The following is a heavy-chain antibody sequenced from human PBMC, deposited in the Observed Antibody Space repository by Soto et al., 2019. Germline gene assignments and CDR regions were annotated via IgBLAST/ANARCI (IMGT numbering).Heavy chain of an antibody. CDR2: IYYSGST. D-gene: IGHD1-7*01. CDR3: ASDGEKTGTVTRGYYYGMDV. Sequence: ASETLSLTCTVSGGSISSSSYYWGWIRQPPGKGLEWIGRIYYSGSTYYNPSLKSRVTISVDTSKNQFSLKLSSVTAADTAVYYCASDGEKTGTVTRGYYYGMDVWGQGTTVTVYS. CDR1: GGSISSSSYY. V-gene: IGHV4-39*01. J-gene: IGHJ6*02.